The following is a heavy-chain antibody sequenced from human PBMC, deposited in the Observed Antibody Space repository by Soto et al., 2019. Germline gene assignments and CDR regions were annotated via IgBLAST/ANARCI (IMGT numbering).Heavy chain of an antibody. CDR3: AKTLDYGSGSYAFDI. CDR1: GFTFSSYG. V-gene: IGHV3-30*18. D-gene: IGHD3-10*01. Sequence: GGSLRLSCAASGFTFSSYGMHWVRQAPGKGLEWVAVISYDGSNKYYADSVKGRFTISRDNSKNTLYLQMNSLRAEDTAVYYCAKTLDYGSGSYAFDIWGQGTMVTVSS. CDR2: ISYDGSNK. J-gene: IGHJ3*02.